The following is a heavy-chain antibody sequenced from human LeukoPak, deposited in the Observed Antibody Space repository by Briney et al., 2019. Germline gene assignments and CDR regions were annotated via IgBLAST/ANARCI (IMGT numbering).Heavy chain of an antibody. CDR1: GYTFTSYD. J-gene: IGHJ5*02. Sequence: GASVKVSCKASGYTFTSYDINWVRQATGQGLEWMGWINPKTGGTHFAQDFQARVTMTSDTSVSTAYLELSSLKSDDTAVYYCARGTPWFDPWGQGTLVTVSS. CDR2: INPKTGGT. CDR3: ARGTPWFDP. V-gene: IGHV1-2*02.